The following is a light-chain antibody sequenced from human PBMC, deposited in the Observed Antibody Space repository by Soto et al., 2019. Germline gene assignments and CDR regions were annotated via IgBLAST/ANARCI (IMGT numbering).Light chain of an antibody. CDR3: KQYNSYPWT. J-gene: IGKJ1*01. Sequence: DIQMTQSPSTLSASVGDRVTITCRASQSISGWLAWYQQKPGKAPKLLIYDVSSLESGVQSRFSGSGSGTEFTLAIRSLQPDDFATYYCKQYNSYPWTFGQGTKVDI. V-gene: IGKV1-5*01. CDR1: QSISGW. CDR2: DVS.